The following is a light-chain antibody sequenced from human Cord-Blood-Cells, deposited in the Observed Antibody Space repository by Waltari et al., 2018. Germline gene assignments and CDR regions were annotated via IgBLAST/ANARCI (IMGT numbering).Light chain of an antibody. CDR1: QSISSY. CDR3: QQSYSTPWT. V-gene: IGKV1-39*01. CDR2: AES. J-gene: IGKJ1*01. Sequence: DIQMTQSPSALSASVGDRVTITSRATQSISSYLNRYQQKPGKAPKLLIYAESSLQTGIPSRFSGSGSGTGFTLTISSLPPEGFATYYCQQSYSTPWTFGKGTKVEIK.